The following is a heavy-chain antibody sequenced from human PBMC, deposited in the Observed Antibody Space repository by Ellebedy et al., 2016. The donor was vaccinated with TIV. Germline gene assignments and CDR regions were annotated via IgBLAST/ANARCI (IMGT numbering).Heavy chain of an antibody. J-gene: IGHJ3*02. CDR1: GFTFSIYA. D-gene: IGHD3-10*01. Sequence: GESLKISCAASGFTFSIYAMTWVRQAAGEGLKWVSLISTGGDSTYYSDSVKGSFTVSRDNSKNPLYLQMSSLTTEDTAVYYCARDLYFGEGDALDIWGQGTMVIVSS. CDR2: ISTGGDST. CDR3: ARDLYFGEGDALDI. V-gene: IGHV3-23*01.